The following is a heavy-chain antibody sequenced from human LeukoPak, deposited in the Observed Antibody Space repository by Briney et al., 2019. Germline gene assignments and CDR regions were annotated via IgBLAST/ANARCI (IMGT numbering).Heavy chain of an antibody. D-gene: IGHD3-22*01. Sequence: SETLSLTCTVSGGSISSSGYYWVWIRQPPGKGLEWIGSIYYSGSTYYNPSLKSRVTISVDPSKTQFSLKLSSVPAADTAVYYCATSRGYPFDHWGQGTLVTVSS. CDR2: IYYSGST. V-gene: IGHV4-39*01. CDR1: GGSISSSGYY. J-gene: IGHJ4*02. CDR3: ATSRGYPFDH.